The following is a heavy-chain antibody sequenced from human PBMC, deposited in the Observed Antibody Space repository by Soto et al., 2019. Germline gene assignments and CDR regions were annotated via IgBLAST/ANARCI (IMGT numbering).Heavy chain of an antibody. CDR3: VRGGSNYAS. CDR2: IKPDESEK. Sequence: EVQLVESGGGLVQPGGSLRLSCTASGFTCSDSWMPWVRQAPGKGLEWVARIKPDESEKKYADSVKGRFSISRDNAKNSMYLQMDSLRGEDTAVYYCVRGGSNYASWGQGTLVTVSS. V-gene: IGHV3-7*01. CDR1: GFTCSDSW. D-gene: IGHD4-4*01. J-gene: IGHJ5*02.